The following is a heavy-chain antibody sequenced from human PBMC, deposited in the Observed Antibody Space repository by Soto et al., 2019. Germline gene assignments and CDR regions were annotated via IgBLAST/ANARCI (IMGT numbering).Heavy chain of an antibody. V-gene: IGHV3-73*01. CDR2: IRSKANSYAT. J-gene: IGHJ6*02. CDR3: TRHDSNYDFWSGSPPRYGMDV. CDR1: GFTFSGSA. D-gene: IGHD3-3*01. Sequence: EVQLVESGGGLVQPGGSLKLSCAASGFTFSGSAMHWVRQASGKGLEWVGRIRSKANSYATAYAASVKGRFTISRDGSKTTAYLQMNSLKPEETAVYYCTRHDSNYDFWSGSPPRYGMDVWGQGTTVTVSS.